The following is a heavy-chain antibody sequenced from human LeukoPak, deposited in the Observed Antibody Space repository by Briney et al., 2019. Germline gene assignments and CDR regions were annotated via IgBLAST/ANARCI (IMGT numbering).Heavy chain of an antibody. CDR2: IYSGGST. V-gene: IGHV3-53*01. J-gene: IGHJ4*02. D-gene: IGHD6-13*01. CDR3: ARGWDSSSWSFDY. CDR1: GFSFSTYS. Sequence: GGALRISCAASGFSFSTYSMNLGRPGPGKGLEWVSVIYSGGSTYYADSVKGRFTISRDNSKNTLYLQMNSLRAEDTAVYYCARGWDSSSWSFDYWGQGTLVTVSS.